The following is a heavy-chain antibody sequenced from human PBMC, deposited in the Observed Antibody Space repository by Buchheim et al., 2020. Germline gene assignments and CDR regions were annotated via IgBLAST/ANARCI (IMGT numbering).Heavy chain of an antibody. D-gene: IGHD5-18*01. Sequence: EVQLVESGGGVVRPGGSLRLSCAVSGFTIDDYGMTWVRQPPGKGLEWVSGISWNGGTRGYADSVKGRFTISRDNGKNSLYLQMNSLRVEDTALYYCARARDTGGYYYYGMDVWGQGTT. CDR1: GFTIDDYG. CDR2: ISWNGGTR. V-gene: IGHV3-20*04. CDR3: ARARDTGGYYYYGMDV. J-gene: IGHJ6*02.